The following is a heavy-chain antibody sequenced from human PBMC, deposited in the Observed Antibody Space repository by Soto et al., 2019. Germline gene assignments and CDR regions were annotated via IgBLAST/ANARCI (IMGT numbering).Heavy chain of an antibody. CDR3: ARAVGTYSSGWYAY. V-gene: IGHV4-59*01. CDR2: IYYSGST. J-gene: IGHJ4*02. CDR1: GGSISSYY. D-gene: IGHD6-19*01. Sequence: SETLSLTCTVSGGSISSYYWSWIRQPPGKGLEWIGYIYYSGSTNYNPSLKSRVTISVDTSKNQFSLKLSSVTAADTAVYYCARAVGTYSSGWYAYWGQGTLVTVSS.